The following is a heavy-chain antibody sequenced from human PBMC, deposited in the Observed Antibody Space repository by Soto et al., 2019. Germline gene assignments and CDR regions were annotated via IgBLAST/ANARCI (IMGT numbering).Heavy chain of an antibody. CDR1: GFTFSSYS. CDR2: ISSSSSYI. J-gene: IGHJ3*02. V-gene: IGHV3-21*01. CDR3: ARDLKYQLLWGAFDI. D-gene: IGHD2-2*01. Sequence: EVQLVESGGGLVKPGGSLRLSCAASGFTFSSYSMNWVRQAPGKGLEWVSSISSSSSYIYYADSVKGRFTISRDNAKNSLYLQMNSLRAEDTAEYYCARDLKYQLLWGAFDIWGQGTMVTVSS.